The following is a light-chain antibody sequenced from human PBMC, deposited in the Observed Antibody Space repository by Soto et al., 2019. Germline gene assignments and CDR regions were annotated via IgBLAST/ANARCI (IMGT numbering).Light chain of an antibody. CDR3: QQSYSTPTIT. V-gene: IGKV1-39*01. CDR2: AAP. J-gene: IGKJ5*01. CDR1: QSISGY. Sequence: DIQMTQSPSTLSASVGDRVSITWRTSQSISGYLNWYRHKPGKAPTLXXYAAPTLQTGVPLRFSGSGSGTDFTLTISNLQPEDFATYYCQQSYSTPTITFGQGTRLEIK.